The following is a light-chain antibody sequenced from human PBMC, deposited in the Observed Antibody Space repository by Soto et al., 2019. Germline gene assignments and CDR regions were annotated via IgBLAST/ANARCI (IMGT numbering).Light chain of an antibody. CDR3: SSYTSDSSYV. J-gene: IGLJ1*01. CDR1: MSDVGLYDY. CDR2: AVS. V-gene: IGLV2-14*01. Sequence: QGSVTQPAYVSGSPGQSITISCTGTMSDVGLYDYVSWYQQHPGKAPQLMIYAVSNRPSGVSNRFSASKSGNTASLFISGLQAEDEADYYCSSYTSDSSYVFGSGTKVTVL.